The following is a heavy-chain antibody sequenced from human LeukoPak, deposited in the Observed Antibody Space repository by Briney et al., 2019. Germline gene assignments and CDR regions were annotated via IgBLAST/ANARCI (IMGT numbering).Heavy chain of an antibody. CDR2: ISGSGGST. D-gene: IGHD4-23*01. V-gene: IGHV3-23*01. Sequence: GGSLRLSCAASGFTFSSYAMSWVRQPPGKGLEWVSAISGSGGSTYYADCVKGRFTISRDNSKNTLYLQMNSLRAEGTGVYYCAKDNSFSRYGGKNPFDYWGQGTLVTVSS. CDR3: AKDNSFSRYGGKNPFDY. CDR1: GFTFSSYA. J-gene: IGHJ4*02.